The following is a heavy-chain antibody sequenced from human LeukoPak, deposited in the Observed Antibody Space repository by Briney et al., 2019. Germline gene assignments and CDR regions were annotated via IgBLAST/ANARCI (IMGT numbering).Heavy chain of an antibody. Sequence: PSETLSLTCTVSGVSISSYCWSWIRQPAGKGLEWIGRIYTSGSTDYNPSLKSRVTVSVDKSRNQFSLRLSSVTAADTAVYYCARDFVMAVWGKGTTVTVSS. CDR3: ARDFVMAV. V-gene: IGHV4-4*07. CDR1: GVSISSYC. CDR2: IYTSGST. J-gene: IGHJ6*04.